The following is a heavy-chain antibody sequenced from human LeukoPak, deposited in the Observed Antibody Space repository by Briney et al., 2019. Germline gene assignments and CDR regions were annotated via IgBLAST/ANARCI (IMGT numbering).Heavy chain of an antibody. D-gene: IGHD3-10*01. CDR2: IYYSGST. Sequence: SETLSITCTVSGGSISSYYWSWIRQPPGKGLEWIGYIYYSGSTNYNPSLKSRVTISVDTSKNQFSLKLSSVTAADTAVYYCARFRRMVPLPDAFDIWGQGTMVTVSS. J-gene: IGHJ3*02. CDR1: GGSISSYY. CDR3: ARFRRMVPLPDAFDI. V-gene: IGHV4-59*01.